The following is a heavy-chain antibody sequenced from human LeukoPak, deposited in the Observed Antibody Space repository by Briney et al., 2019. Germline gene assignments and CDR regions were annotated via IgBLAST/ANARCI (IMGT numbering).Heavy chain of an antibody. V-gene: IGHV3-30-3*01. D-gene: IGHD1-7*01. CDR3: ARDGDSYLNWNYESPDY. J-gene: IGHJ4*02. CDR2: ISYDGSNK. CDR1: GFTFSSYA. Sequence: GGSLGLSCAASGFTFSSYAMHWVRQAPGKGLEWVAVISYDGSNKYYADSVKGRFTISRDNSKNTLYLQMNSLRAEDTAVYYCARDGDSYLNWNYESPDYWGQGTLVTVSS.